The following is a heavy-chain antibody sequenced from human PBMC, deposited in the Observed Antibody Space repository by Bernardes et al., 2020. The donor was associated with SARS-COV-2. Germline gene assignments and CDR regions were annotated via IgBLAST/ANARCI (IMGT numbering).Heavy chain of an antibody. J-gene: IGHJ5*02. V-gene: IGHV4-4*07. CDR2: IYTSGST. Sequence: SETLSLTCIVTGGSINNYYWSWIRQSAGKGLEWIGRIYTSGSTDYKPSLKSRVTMSIDTSKNQFSLRLSSVTAADTAVYYCARSRDRVGATYSSTWTLSSWGQGTLVTVSS. D-gene: IGHD6-13*01. CDR3: ARSRDRVGATYSSTWTLSS. CDR1: GGSINNYY.